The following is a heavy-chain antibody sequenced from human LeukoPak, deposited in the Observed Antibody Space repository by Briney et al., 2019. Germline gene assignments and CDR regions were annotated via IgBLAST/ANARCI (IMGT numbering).Heavy chain of an antibody. Sequence: GGSLRLSCAASGFTFSPYTMTWVRQAPGKGLEWISSISSSSKYIYYGDSVRGRFTTSRDNAKNSLYLQMNSLRAEDTALYYCAKENVRSIAVAGTLGYWGQGTLVTVSS. D-gene: IGHD6-19*01. CDR1: GFTFSPYT. CDR3: AKENVRSIAVAGTLGY. CDR2: ISSSSKYI. J-gene: IGHJ4*02. V-gene: IGHV3-21*04.